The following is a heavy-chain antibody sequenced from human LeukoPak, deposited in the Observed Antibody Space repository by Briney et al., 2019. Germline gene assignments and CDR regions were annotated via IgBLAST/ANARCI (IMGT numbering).Heavy chain of an antibody. CDR2: ISSYGDKT. V-gene: IGHV3-64D*06. CDR3: VKDLYKGDTSTWYYFDY. J-gene: IGHJ4*02. Sequence: GGSLRLSCSAPGFTFSSYAMHWVRQAPGMGPEYVSFISSYGDKTYYADSVKGRFTISRDNSKNTVSLQMSSLRPEDTAVYYCVKDLYKGDTSTWYYFDYWGQGTLVTVSS. CDR1: GFTFSSYA. D-gene: IGHD6-13*01.